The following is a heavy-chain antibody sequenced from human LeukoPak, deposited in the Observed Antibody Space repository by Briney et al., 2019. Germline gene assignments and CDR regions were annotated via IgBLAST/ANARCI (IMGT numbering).Heavy chain of an antibody. Sequence: ASVKDPCKASGYPFTTYGISWVRPAAGQGLEWLGRISVYNGNTNYAQKLQGRVTMTTDTATSTAYMELRSLRSDDTAVYYCARMILLLGDVLTVPPRGFDYWGQGTLVTVSS. CDR1: GYPFTTYG. CDR3: ARMILLLGDVLTVPPRGFDY. V-gene: IGHV1-18*01. J-gene: IGHJ4*02. D-gene: IGHD3-9*01. CDR2: ISVYNGNT.